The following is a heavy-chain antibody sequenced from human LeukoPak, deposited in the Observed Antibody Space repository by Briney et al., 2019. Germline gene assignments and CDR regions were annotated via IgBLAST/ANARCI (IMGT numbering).Heavy chain of an antibody. Sequence: GGSLRLSCAASGFTFDDYAMHWVRQAPGKGLEWVSGISWNSGNIGYADSVKGRFTISRDNAKNSLYLQMNSLRAEDTALYYCARGIDDGDNWFDPWGQGTLVTVSS. CDR2: ISWNSGNI. J-gene: IGHJ5*02. D-gene: IGHD1-1*01. CDR3: ARGIDDGDNWFDP. CDR1: GFTFDDYA. V-gene: IGHV3-9*01.